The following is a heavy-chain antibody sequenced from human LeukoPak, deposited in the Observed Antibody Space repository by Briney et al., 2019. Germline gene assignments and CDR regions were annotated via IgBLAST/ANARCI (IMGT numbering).Heavy chain of an antibody. D-gene: IGHD1-20*01. CDR1: GFTVSNYY. CDR3: ARDPRIYNFDLAA. CDR2: IYSGGGT. J-gene: IGHJ5*02. Sequence: GGSVRLSCAVSGFTVSNYYMSWVRQAPGKGLEWVSVIYSGGGTYYADSVKGRFTISRDNSKNILWLQMNSLRAEDTAVYYCARDPRIYNFDLAAWGQGTLVTVSS. V-gene: IGHV3-53*01.